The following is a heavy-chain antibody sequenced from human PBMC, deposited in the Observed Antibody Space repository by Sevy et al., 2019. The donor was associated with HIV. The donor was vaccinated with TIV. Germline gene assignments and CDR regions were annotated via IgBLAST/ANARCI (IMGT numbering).Heavy chain of an antibody. Sequence: ASVKVSCKASVGTFSKYAITWVRQAPGQGLEWMGGIIPIFGSANYAQKFQGRVTITADESTSTAYIDLSSLRSEDTAVYYCASDRGYRSTSEYVMDVWGQGTTVTVSS. V-gene: IGHV1-69*13. CDR1: VGTFSKYA. D-gene: IGHD2-2*01. CDR2: IIPIFGSA. CDR3: ASDRGYRSTSEYVMDV. J-gene: IGHJ6*02.